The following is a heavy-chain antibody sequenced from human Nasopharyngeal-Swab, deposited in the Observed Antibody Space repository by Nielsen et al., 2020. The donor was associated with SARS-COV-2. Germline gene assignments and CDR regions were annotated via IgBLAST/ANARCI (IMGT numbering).Heavy chain of an antibody. V-gene: IGHV3-13*01. J-gene: IGHJ3*02. Sequence: GGSLRLSCAASGFTFSSYDMHWVRQATGKGLEWVSAIGTAGDTYYPGSVKGRFTISRENAKNSLYLQMSSLRAEDTAVYYCARVSAYYDSSGHYDAFDIWGQGTMVTVSS. CDR1: GFTFSSYD. CDR3: ARVSAYYDSSGHYDAFDI. CDR2: IGTAGDT. D-gene: IGHD3-22*01.